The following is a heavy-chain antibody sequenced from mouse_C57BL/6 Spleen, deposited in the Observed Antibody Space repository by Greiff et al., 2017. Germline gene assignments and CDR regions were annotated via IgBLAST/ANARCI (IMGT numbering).Heavy chain of an antibody. Sequence: VQLQQSGAELVKPGASVKISCKASGYAFSSYWMNWVKQRPGKGLEWIGQIYPGDGDTNYNGKFKGKATLTADKSSSTAYMQRSSLTSEDSAVYCCARGYGSSYRYFDVWGTGTTVTVSS. CDR1: GYAFSSYW. J-gene: IGHJ1*03. CDR3: ARGYGSSYRYFDV. CDR2: IYPGDGDT. D-gene: IGHD1-1*01. V-gene: IGHV1-80*01.